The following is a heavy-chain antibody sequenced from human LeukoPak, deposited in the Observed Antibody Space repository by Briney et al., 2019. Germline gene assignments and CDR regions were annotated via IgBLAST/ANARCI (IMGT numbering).Heavy chain of an antibody. J-gene: IGHJ1*01. CDR1: GGSISSGGYY. CDR3: ASWTRVTTSGYEYFQH. D-gene: IGHD4-17*01. V-gene: IGHV4-31*03. Sequence: PSETLSLTCTVSGGSISSGGYYWSWIRQHPGKGLEWIGYIYYSGSTYYNPSPKSRVTISVDTSKNQFSLKLSSVTAADTAVYYCASWTRVTTSGYEYFQHWGQGTLVAVSS. CDR2: IYYSGST.